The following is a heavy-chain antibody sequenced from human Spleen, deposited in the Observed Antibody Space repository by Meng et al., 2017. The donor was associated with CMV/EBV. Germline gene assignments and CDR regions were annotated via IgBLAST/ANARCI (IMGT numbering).Heavy chain of an antibody. V-gene: IGHV1-18*01. J-gene: IGHJ4*02. CDR3: AREFDVGDDYNVPFDY. CDR2: INNYNGDT. CDR1: GYTFTKHG. D-gene: IGHD5-24*01. Sequence: ASVKVSCKTSGYTFTKHGINWLRQAPGQRLEWLGWINNYNGDTNYAQKLQGRVSMTADPSTRTAYMELRSLRSDDTAVYYCAREFDVGDDYNVPFDYWGQGTLVTVSS.